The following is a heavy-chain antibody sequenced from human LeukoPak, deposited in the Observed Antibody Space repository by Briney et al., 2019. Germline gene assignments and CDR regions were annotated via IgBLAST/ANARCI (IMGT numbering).Heavy chain of an antibody. CDR2: ISYDGSNK. J-gene: IGHJ4*02. V-gene: IGHV3-30*04. Sequence: GGSLRLSCAASGFTFSSYAMHWVRQAPGKGLEWVAVISYDGSNKYYADSVKGRFTISRDNSKNTLYLQMNSLRADDTAVYYCARGYIDSSGYSPRSSFDNWGQGTLVTVSS. CDR3: ARGYIDSSGYSPRSSFDN. D-gene: IGHD3-22*01. CDR1: GFTFSSYA.